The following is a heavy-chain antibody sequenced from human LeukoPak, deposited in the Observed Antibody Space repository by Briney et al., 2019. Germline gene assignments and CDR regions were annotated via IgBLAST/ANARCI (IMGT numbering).Heavy chain of an antibody. J-gene: IGHJ4*02. CDR3: ARRDSSGYYRSPTANFDY. CDR1: GGSFSGYY. CDR2: INHSGST. Sequence: PSETLSLTCAVYGGSFSGYYWSWIRQPPGKGLEWIGEINHSGSTNYNPSLKSRVTISVDTSKNQFSLKLSSVTAADTAVYYCARRDSSGYYRSPTANFDYWGQGTLVTVSS. V-gene: IGHV4-34*01. D-gene: IGHD3-22*01.